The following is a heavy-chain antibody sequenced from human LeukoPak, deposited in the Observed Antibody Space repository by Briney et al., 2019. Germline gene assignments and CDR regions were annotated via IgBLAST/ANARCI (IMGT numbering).Heavy chain of an antibody. CDR3: ARGRYFDWSDAFDI. CDR2: INPNSGGT. Sequence: VSVKVSCKASGYTFTGYYMHWVRQAPGQGLEWMGWINPNSGGTNYAQKFQGWVTMTRDTSISTAYMELSRLRSDDTAVYYCARGRYFDWSDAFDIWGQGTMVTVSS. J-gene: IGHJ3*02. D-gene: IGHD3-9*01. V-gene: IGHV1-2*04. CDR1: GYTFTGYY.